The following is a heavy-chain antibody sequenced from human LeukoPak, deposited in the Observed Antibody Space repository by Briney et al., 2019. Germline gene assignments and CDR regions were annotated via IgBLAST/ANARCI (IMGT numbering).Heavy chain of an antibody. Sequence: SQTLSLTCAVSGGSISSGGYSWSWIWQPPGKGLEWIGYIYHSGSTYYNPSLKSRVTISVDRSKNQFSLKLSSVTAADTAVYYCASQGGDAFDIWGQGTMVTVSS. CDR3: ASQGGDAFDI. CDR2: IYHSGST. J-gene: IGHJ3*02. D-gene: IGHD3-16*01. CDR1: GGSISSGGYS. V-gene: IGHV4-30-2*01.